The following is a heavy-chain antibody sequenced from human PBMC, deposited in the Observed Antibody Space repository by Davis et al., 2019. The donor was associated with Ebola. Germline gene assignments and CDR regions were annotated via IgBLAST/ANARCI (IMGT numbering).Heavy chain of an antibody. CDR3: AKAKTTVTTYGDY. Sequence: GESLKISCAASGFTFSSYAMSWVRQAPGKGLEWVSAISSSGFSTYYADSVKGRFTISRDNSKNTLYLQMNSLRVEDTAVYYCAKAKTTVTTYGDYWGQGTLVTVSS. D-gene: IGHD4-17*01. J-gene: IGHJ4*02. CDR2: ISSSGFST. CDR1: GFTFSSYA. V-gene: IGHV3-23*01.